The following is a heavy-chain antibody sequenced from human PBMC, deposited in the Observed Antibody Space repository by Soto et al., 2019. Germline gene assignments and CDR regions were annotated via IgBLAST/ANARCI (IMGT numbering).Heavy chain of an antibody. CDR2: TYTGGYT. J-gene: IGHJ4*02. CDR3: SGAESPDTAYFSLY. D-gene: IGHD1-26*01. CDR1: GFIVSDNY. V-gene: IGHV3-53*01. Sequence: GGSLRLSCAASGFIVSDNYINWVRQAPGKGLEWVSVTYTGGYTYYADSVKGRFTISRDNSKNTLYLQMNSLRAEDSAVYYCSGAESPDTAYFSLYWGQGTPVTVSS.